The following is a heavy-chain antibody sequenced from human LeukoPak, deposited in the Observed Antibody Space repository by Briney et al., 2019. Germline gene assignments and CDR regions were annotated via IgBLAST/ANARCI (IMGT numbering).Heavy chain of an antibody. J-gene: IGHJ2*01. D-gene: IGHD5-24*01. Sequence: SETLSPTCTVSGGSISSSSYYWGWIRQPPGKGLEWIGYIYYSGSTNYNPSLKSRVTMSVDTSKNQFSLKLSSVTAADTAVYYCARARDGYNEDWYFDLWGRGTLVTVSS. CDR2: IYYSGST. V-gene: IGHV4-61*05. CDR3: ARARDGYNEDWYFDL. CDR1: GGSISSSSYY.